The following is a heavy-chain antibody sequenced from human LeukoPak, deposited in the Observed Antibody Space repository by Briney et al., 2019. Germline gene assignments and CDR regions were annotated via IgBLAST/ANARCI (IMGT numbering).Heavy chain of an antibody. Sequence: SETLSLTCAVYGGSFSGYYWSWIRQPPGKGLEWIGEINHSGSTNYNPSLKSRVTISVDTSKNQFSLKLSSVTAADTAVYYCAREGSGWGRGTLVTVSS. CDR1: GGSFSGYY. D-gene: IGHD6-19*01. CDR3: AREGSG. V-gene: IGHV4-34*01. CDR2: INHSGST. J-gene: IGHJ4*02.